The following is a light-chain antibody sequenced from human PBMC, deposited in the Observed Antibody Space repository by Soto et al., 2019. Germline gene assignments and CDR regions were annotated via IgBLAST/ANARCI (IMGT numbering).Light chain of an antibody. V-gene: IGLV2-14*01. Sequence: QTALAQPASVSGSPGQSITISCTGTSSDSGHYYLVSSYQQVPGTAPKAMIYEVRSRPSGVSNRFSGSKSGNTASLTISGLQAEDEGEYYCSLYTTDSTYGFGPGTKV. CDR3: SLYTTDSTYG. CDR2: EVR. J-gene: IGLJ1*01. CDR1: SSDSGHYYL.